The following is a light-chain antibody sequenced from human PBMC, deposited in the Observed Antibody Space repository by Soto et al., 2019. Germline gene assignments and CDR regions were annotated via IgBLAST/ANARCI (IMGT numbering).Light chain of an antibody. Sequence: EIVLTQSPGTLSLSPGERATLSCRASQSVSSSYLAWYQQKLGQAPRLLIYGASSRATGIPDRFSGSGSGTDFTLTISRLEPEDLAVYYCQQYGSSPQTFGQGTKLEIK. CDR2: GAS. J-gene: IGKJ2*01. CDR1: QSVSSSY. CDR3: QQYGSSPQT. V-gene: IGKV3-20*01.